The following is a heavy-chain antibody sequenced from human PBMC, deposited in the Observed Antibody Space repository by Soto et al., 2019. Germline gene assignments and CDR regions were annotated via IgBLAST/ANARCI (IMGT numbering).Heavy chain of an antibody. V-gene: IGHV4-30-4*01. D-gene: IGHD2-2*01. CDR1: GGSISSGDYY. Sequence: SETLSLTCTVSGGSISSGDYYWSWIRQPPGKGLEWIGYIYYSGSTYYNPSLKSRVTISVDTSKNQCSLKLSSVTAADTAVYYCARQLSLLNRFAPWGQGTLVTVSA. J-gene: IGHJ5*02. CDR2: IYYSGST. CDR3: ARQLSLLNRFAP.